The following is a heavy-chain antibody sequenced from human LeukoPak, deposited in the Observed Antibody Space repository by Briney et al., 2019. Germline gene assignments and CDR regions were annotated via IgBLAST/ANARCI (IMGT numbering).Heavy chain of an antibody. V-gene: IGHV3-23*01. J-gene: IGHJ4*02. CDR1: GFTFSSYA. D-gene: IGHD1-26*01. CDR2: ISGSGGST. CDR3: AKDTRWEPPNFDY. Sequence: LSGGSLRLSRAASGFTFSSYAMSWVRQAPGKGLEWVSAISGSGGSTYYADSVKGRFTISRDNSKNTLYLQMNSLRAEDTAVYYCAKDTRWEPPNFDYWGQGTLVTVSS.